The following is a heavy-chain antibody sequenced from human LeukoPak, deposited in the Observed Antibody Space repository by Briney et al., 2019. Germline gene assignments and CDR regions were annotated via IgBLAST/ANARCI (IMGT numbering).Heavy chain of an antibody. D-gene: IGHD2-8*01. V-gene: IGHV4-4*07. CDR1: GGSINNYY. J-gene: IGHJ4*02. CDR2: IYTSGST. Sequence: SETLSLTCTVSGGSINNYYWSWIRQPAGKGLEWIGRIYTSGSTNYNPSLKSRVTISVDTSKNQFSLKLSSVTAADTAVYYCARVLGYCTNGVCQGFDYWGQGTLVTVSS. CDR3: ARVLGYCTNGVCQGFDY.